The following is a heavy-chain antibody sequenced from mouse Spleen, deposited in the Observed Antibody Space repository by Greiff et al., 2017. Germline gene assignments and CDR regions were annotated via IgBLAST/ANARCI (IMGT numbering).Heavy chain of an antibody. V-gene: IGHV5-9*04. CDR3: ARQEGYYYGSRYAMDY. J-gene: IGHJ4*01. Sequence: EVNLVESGGGLVKLGGSLKLSCAASGFTFSSYAMSWVRQTPEKRLEWVATMSSGGGNTYYADSVKGRFTISRDNAKNTLYLQMSSLKSEDTAMYYCARQEGYYYGSRYAMDYWGQGTSVTVSS. D-gene: IGHD1-1*01. CDR1: GFTFSSYA. CDR2: MSSGGGNT.